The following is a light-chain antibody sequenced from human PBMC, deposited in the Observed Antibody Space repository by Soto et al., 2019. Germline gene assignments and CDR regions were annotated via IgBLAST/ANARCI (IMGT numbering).Light chain of an antibody. V-gene: IGLV2-14*01. CDR1: SNEVGGNNY. Sequence: QSALTQPASVSGFLGRSIAISCTGTSNEVGGNNYFSWYQQHPAKAPKLMIYDVSARPSGVSNRFSGSKSDNTASLTISGLQAEDEADYYCSSYTSSNTVVFGGGTKLTVL. CDR2: DVS. J-gene: IGLJ2*01. CDR3: SSYTSSNTVV.